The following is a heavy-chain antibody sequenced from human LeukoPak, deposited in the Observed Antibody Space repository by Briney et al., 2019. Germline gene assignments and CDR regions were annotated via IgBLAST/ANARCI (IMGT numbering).Heavy chain of an antibody. CDR3: VRDQAGLDY. CDR2: TYYSSKWYN. D-gene: IGHD6-13*01. Sequence: SQTLSLTCAISGDSVSSNSGAWNWIRQSPSRGLERLGRTYYSSKWYNDYAESVKSRINIKPDTSRNQFSLQLNSVTPEDTAVYYCVRDQAGLDYWGQGTLVTVSS. J-gene: IGHJ4*02. V-gene: IGHV6-1*01. CDR1: GDSVSSNSGA.